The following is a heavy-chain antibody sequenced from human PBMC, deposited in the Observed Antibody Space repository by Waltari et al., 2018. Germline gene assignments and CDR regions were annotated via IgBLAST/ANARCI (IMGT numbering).Heavy chain of an antibody. CDR2: IWYDGSNK. D-gene: IGHD3-22*01. CDR1: GFTFSSYG. CDR3: ARDRYYYDSSGYYYEPNAFDI. Sequence: QVQLVESGGGVVQPGRSLRLSCAASGFTFSSYGMHWVRQAPGKGLEWVAVIWYDGSNKYYADSVKGRFTISRDNSKNTLYLQMNSLRAEDTAVYYCARDRYYYDSSGYYYEPNAFDIWGQGTMVTVSS. J-gene: IGHJ3*02. V-gene: IGHV3-33*01.